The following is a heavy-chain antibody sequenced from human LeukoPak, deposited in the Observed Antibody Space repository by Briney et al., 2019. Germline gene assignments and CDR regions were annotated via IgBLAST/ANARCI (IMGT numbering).Heavy chain of an antibody. D-gene: IGHD5-12*01. V-gene: IGHV1-69*05. Sequence: SVKVSCKASGGTFSSYAISWVRQAPGQGLEWMGRIIPIFGTANYAQKFQGRVTITTDESTSTAYMELSSLRSEDTAVYYCCAVVATIDTLYYFDYWGQGTLVTVSS. CDR1: GGTFSSYA. CDR2: IIPIFGTA. J-gene: IGHJ4*02. CDR3: CAVVATIDTLYYFDY.